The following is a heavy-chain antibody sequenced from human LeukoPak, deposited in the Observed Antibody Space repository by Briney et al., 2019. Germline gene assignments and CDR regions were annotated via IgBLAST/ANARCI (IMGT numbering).Heavy chain of an antibody. D-gene: IGHD2-2*01. CDR2: IYPGDSDT. CDR1: GYSFTSYW. CDR3: ARQWGDCSSTSCYSAY. J-gene: IGHJ4*02. V-gene: IGHV5-51*01. Sequence: GESLKISCKGSGYSFTSYWIGWVRQMPGKGLEWMGIIYPGDSDTTYRPSFQGQVTISADRSISTAYLQWSSLKASDTAIYYCARQWGDCSSTSCYSAYWGQGTLVTVSS.